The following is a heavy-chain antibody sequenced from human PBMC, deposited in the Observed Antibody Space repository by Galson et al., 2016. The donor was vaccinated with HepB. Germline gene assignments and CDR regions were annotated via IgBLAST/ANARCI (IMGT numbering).Heavy chain of an antibody. CDR2: MYYSGNS. J-gene: IGHJ4*02. D-gene: IGHD6-19*01. Sequence: SETLSLTCTVSGGSVSSGDFYWGWIRQSPGKGLEWIGSMYYSGNSYYNPSLWGRVTISVDTSNNHFSLDLSSVTAADTAVYFYGRQYRFSSGRYSDYWGQGTLVTVSS. CDR3: GRQYRFSSGRYSDY. CDR1: GGSVSSGDFY. V-gene: IGHV4-39*01.